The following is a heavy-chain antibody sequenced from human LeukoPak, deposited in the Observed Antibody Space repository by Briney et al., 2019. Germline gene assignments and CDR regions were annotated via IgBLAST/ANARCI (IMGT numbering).Heavy chain of an antibody. J-gene: IGHJ4*02. D-gene: IGHD4-23*01. V-gene: IGHV3-74*01. CDR2: INSDGSST. CDR1: GFTFSSYW. Sequence: GGSLRLSCAASGFTFSSYWMHWVRQAPGKGLVWASRINSDGSSTSYADSVKGRFAISKDNSKATLYLQMNSLRPEDTAVYYCAKDLHGGYSSDYWGQGTLVTVFS. CDR3: AKDLHGGYSSDY.